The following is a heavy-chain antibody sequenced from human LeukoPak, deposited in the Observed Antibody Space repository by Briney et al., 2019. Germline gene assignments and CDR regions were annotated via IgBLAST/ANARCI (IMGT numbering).Heavy chain of an antibody. J-gene: IGHJ5*02. V-gene: IGHV3-53*01. CDR2: IYSGGST. CDR1: GFTVSSNY. D-gene: IGHD6-19*01. CDR3: ARDRGGWYWFDP. Sequence: GGSLRLSCAASGFTVSSNYMSWVRQAPGKGLEWVSDIYSGGSTYYADSVKGRFTISRDNSKNTLYFQMNSLRAEDTAVYYCARDRGGWYWFDPWGQGTLVTVSS.